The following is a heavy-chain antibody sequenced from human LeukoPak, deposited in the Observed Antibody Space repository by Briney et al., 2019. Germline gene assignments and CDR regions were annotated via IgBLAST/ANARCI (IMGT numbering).Heavy chain of an antibody. V-gene: IGHV3-48*03. CDR2: ISSSGSTI. Sequence: GGSLRLSCAASGFTFSSYEMNWVRQAPGKGLEWVSYISSSGSTIYYADSVKGRFTISRDNAKNSLYLQMNSLRAEDTAVYYCARGYSSSPNYYYYYGMDVRGQGTTVTVSS. CDR1: GFTFSSYE. J-gene: IGHJ6*02. CDR3: ARGYSSSPNYYYYYGMDV. D-gene: IGHD6-13*01.